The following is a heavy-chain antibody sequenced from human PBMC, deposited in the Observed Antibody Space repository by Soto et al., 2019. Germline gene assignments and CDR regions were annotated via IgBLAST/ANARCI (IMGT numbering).Heavy chain of an antibody. V-gene: IGHV1-8*01. CDR2: MNPNNGNT. D-gene: IGHD3-3*01. CDR1: GYTFTSYD. J-gene: IGHJ6*02. CDR3: ARQYYDFWSGYNYGMDV. Sequence: QVQLVQSGAEVKKPGASVKVSCKASGYTFTSYDINWVRQATGQGLEWMGWMNPNNGNTGYAQKFQGRVTMTRNTSISTAYMELSSPRSEDTAVYYCARQYYDFWSGYNYGMDVWGQGTTVTVSS.